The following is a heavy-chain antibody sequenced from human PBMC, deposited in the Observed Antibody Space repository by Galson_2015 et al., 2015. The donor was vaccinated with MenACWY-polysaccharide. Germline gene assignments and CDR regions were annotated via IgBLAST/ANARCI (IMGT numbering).Heavy chain of an antibody. D-gene: IGHD3-16*01. V-gene: IGHV4-31*03. Sequence: TLSLTCTVSSDSITSGGYFWSWIRQHPGEGLEWIASISYDGGTYYNPSLKSRVTISVDTPKNQFSLKLNSVTAADTAVYYCARGGRAVPNRNWSDPWGQGTLVTVSS. CDR3: ARGGRAVPNRNWSDP. J-gene: IGHJ5*02. CDR1: SDSITSGGYF. CDR2: ISYDGGT.